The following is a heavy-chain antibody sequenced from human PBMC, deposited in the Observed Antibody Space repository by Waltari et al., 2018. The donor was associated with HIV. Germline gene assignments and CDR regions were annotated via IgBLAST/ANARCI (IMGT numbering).Heavy chain of an antibody. D-gene: IGHD3-22*01. CDR1: GISFFNSYG. CDR3: AKDRRQGYYHDKRGERPFDA. Sequence: QVQLVESGGGVVQPGRSLRLSCAASGISFFNSYGMHWVRQAPGKGLEWVANISYDTINIYYADSVKGRFTISRDNSKNTLYLQMNSLRGEDTAVYYCAKDRRQGYYHDKRGERPFDAWGQGTLVTVSS. CDR2: ISYDTINI. V-gene: IGHV3-30*18. J-gene: IGHJ5*02.